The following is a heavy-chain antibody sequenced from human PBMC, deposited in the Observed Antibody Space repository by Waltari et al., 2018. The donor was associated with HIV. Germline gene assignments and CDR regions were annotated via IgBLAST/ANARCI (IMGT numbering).Heavy chain of an antibody. D-gene: IGHD2-21*02. CDR2: ITPFNGNT. CDR3: ATCGGDCPEGWFDP. J-gene: IGHJ5*02. CDR1: GYTFTYRY. Sequence: QMQLVQSGAEVKKTGSSVKVSCKASGYTFTYRYLHWVRQAPGQALEWMGWITPFNGNTYYAQKFQDRVTITRDRSMSTAYMERSSLRSEDTAMYYCATCGGDCPEGWFDPWCQGTLVTVSS. V-gene: IGHV1-45*02.